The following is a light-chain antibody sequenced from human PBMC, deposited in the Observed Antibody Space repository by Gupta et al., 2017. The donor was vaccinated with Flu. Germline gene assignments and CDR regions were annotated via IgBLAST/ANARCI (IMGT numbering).Light chain of an antibody. CDR1: QDTNDW. J-gene: IGKJ4*01. CDR3: QQAHTFPLT. CDR2: AAS. V-gene: IGKV1D-12*01. Sequence: DIQTTQSPSSVSASVGDRVTITCRASQDTNDWLAWYQQKPGKAPKLLIYAASTLQSGVPSRFSGSGSGTYFTLTITSLQPEDFATYYCQQAHTFPLTFGGGTKVEIK.